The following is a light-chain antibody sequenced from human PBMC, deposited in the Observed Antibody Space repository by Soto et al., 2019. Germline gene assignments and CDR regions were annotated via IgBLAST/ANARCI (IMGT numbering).Light chain of an antibody. CDR3: QTWDTRIHYV. CDR1: SGHSSYA. CDR2: LNSDGSH. Sequence: QLVLTQSPSASASLGASVKLTCTLSSGHSSYAIAWHQQQPEKGPRYLMKLNSDGSHSKGDGIPDRFSGSSSGAERYLTISRLQSEDEADYYSQTWDTRIHYVFGTGTKLTVL. V-gene: IGLV4-69*01. J-gene: IGLJ1*01.